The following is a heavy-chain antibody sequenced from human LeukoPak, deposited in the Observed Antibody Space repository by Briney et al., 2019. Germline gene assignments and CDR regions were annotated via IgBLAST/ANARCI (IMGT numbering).Heavy chain of an antibody. J-gene: IGHJ4*02. V-gene: IGHV1-46*01. D-gene: IGHD3-22*01. Sequence: ASVKVSCKASGYTFTSYYMYWVRQAPGQGLEWMGIINPSGGSTSYAQKFQGRVTMTRDTSTSTVYMELSSLRSEDTAVYYCASSLSYDSSGYYFDYWGQGTLVTVSS. CDR3: ASSLSYDSSGYYFDY. CDR1: GYTFTSYY. CDR2: INPSGGST.